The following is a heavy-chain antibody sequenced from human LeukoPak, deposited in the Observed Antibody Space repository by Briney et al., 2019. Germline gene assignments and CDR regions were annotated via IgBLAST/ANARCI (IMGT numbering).Heavy chain of an antibody. CDR3: AKDPDYYDSSGQIDY. CDR1: GFTFSSYA. D-gene: IGHD3-22*01. V-gene: IGHV3-23*01. CDR2: ISGSGGST. Sequence: GSLRLSCAASGFTFSSYAMSWVRQAPGKGLEWVSAISGSGGSTYYADSVKGRFTISRDNSKNTLYLQMNSLRAEDTAVYYCAKDPDYYDSSGQIDYWGQGTLVTVSS. J-gene: IGHJ4*02.